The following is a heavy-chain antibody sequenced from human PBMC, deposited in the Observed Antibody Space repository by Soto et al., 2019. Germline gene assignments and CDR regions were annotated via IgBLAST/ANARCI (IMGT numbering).Heavy chain of an antibody. V-gene: IGHV3-48*02. CDR2: ISSSSSTI. J-gene: IGHJ4*02. Sequence: EVQLVESGGGLVQPGGSLRLSCEASGFTFSTYSMNWVRQAPGKGLEWVSYISSSSSTIYYADSVKGRFTISRDNAKNSLYLQMNSLRDEDTAVYYCASRNGGGSSLLFDYWGQGTLVTVSS. CDR1: GFTFSTYS. D-gene: IGHD1-26*01. CDR3: ASRNGGGSSLLFDY.